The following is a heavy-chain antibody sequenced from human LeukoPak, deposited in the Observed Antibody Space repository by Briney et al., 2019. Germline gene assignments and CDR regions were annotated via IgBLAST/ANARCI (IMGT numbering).Heavy chain of an antibody. D-gene: IGHD2-15*01. CDR2: IIPIFGTA. CDR1: GGTFSSYA. J-gene: IGHJ6*02. Sequence: SVKVSCKASGGTFSSYAISWVRQAPGQGLEWMGGIIPIFGTANYAQKFQGRVTITADESTSTAYMELGSLRSEDTAVYYCARAAVVVAAINYYYYGMDAWGQGTTVTVSS. V-gene: IGHV1-69*13. CDR3: ARAAVVVAAINYYYYGMDA.